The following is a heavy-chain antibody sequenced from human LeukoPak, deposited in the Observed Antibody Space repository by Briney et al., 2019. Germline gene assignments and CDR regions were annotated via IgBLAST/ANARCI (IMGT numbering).Heavy chain of an antibody. V-gene: IGHV4-59*08. CDR2: FYDSGDF. CDR3: ARLLRPGGRKGDCFDI. J-gene: IGHJ3*02. CDR1: GGSITGHH. D-gene: IGHD2-21*01. Sequence: SQTLSLTCTVSGGSITGHHWTWIRQPPGTGLGWIGYFYDSGDFNYNPSLKSRVTISMDMSNNQFSLRMSTVTAADTAMYYCARLLRPGGRKGDCFDIWGQGTMVTVSS.